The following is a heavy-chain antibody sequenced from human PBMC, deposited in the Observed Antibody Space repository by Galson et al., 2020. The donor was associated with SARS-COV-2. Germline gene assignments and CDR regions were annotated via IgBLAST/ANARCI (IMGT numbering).Heavy chain of an antibody. CDR3: ARNFRREWLWISEGAFDI. CDR1: GGSINSYY. Sequence: SETLSLTCTVSGGSINSYYWSWIRQPPGKGLAWIGSIYYSGSTHSNPSLKSRVTISVDTSKNQFSLKLSSVTAADTAVYYCARNFRREWLWISEGAFDIWGQGTMVTVSS. D-gene: IGHD3-3*01. V-gene: IGHV4-59*13. J-gene: IGHJ3*02. CDR2: IYYSGST.